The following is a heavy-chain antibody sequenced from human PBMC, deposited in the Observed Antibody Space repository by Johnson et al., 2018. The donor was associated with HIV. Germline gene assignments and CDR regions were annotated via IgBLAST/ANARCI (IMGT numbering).Heavy chain of an antibody. CDR2: INWNGGST. CDR1: GFTFDDYG. J-gene: IGHJ3*02. CDR3: ARDIGYCTGGICYTSAFDI. V-gene: IGHV3-20*04. Sequence: VQLVESGGGVVRPGGSLRLSCAASGFTFDDYGMTWVRQAPGKGLEWVSGINWNGGSTGYVDSVEGRFTISRDNAKKLLYLQMNSLRAEDTALYYCARDIGYCTGGICYTSAFDIWGQGTMVTVSS. D-gene: IGHD2-8*02.